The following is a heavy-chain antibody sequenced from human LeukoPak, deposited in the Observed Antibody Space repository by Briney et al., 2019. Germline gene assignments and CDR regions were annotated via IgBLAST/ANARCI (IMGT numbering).Heavy chain of an antibody. V-gene: IGHV3-23*01. D-gene: IGHD2-21*01. CDR2: ISGSGEAT. Sequence: PGGSLRLSCAVSGFTLITYAMSWVRQAPGKGLEWVSAISGSGEATWYADSMKGRFSISRDTSKNTLFLQMNSLRADDTALYYCAKDRAYPNDVFDIWGQGTMVTVS. CDR3: AKDRAYPNDVFDI. J-gene: IGHJ3*02. CDR1: GFTLITYA.